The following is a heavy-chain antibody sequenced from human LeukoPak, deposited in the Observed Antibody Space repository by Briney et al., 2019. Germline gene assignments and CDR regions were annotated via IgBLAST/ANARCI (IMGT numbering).Heavy chain of an antibody. CDR3: TRDSVGDSYADY. D-gene: IGHD5-18*01. V-gene: IGHV3-7*03. CDR1: GFTFSSYW. Sequence: GGSLRLSCAASGFTFSSYWMNWVRQAPGKGLEWVANIKQDGSEKYYEDSVKGRFTISRDNAKNSLYLQMDSLRAEDTAVYYCTRDSVGDSYADYWGQGTLVTVSS. CDR2: IKQDGSEK. J-gene: IGHJ4*02.